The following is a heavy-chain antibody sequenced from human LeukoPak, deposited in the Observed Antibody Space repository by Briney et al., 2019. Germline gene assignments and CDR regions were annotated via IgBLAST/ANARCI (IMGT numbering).Heavy chain of an antibody. D-gene: IGHD5/OR15-5a*01. J-gene: IGHJ6*03. Sequence: GGSLRLSCAASGFTFSGSAMHWVRQASGKGLEWVGRIRSKANSYATAYAASVKGRFTISRDDSKNTAYLQMNSLKTEDTAVYYCTRRVFPINYYMDVWGKGTTVTVSS. CDR1: GFTFSGSA. V-gene: IGHV3-73*01. CDR3: TRRVFPINYYMDV. CDR2: IRSKANSYAT.